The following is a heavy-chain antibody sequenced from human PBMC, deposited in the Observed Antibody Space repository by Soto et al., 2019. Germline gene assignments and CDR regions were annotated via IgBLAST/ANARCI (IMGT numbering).Heavy chain of an antibody. D-gene: IGHD6-19*01. CDR2: IYYSGST. V-gene: IGHV4-61*08. CDR1: GGSITRGGYY. J-gene: IGHJ3*02. CDR3: ARVPWQWLGGYAFDI. Sequence: SETLSLTCTVSGGSITRGGYYWGWIRQPPGKGLEWIGYIYYSGSTNYNPSLKSRATISVDTSKNQFTLKLSSVTAADTAVYYCARVPWQWLGGYAFDIWGQGTMVTVSS.